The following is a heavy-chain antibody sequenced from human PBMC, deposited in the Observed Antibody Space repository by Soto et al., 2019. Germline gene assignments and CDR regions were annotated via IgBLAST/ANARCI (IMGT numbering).Heavy chain of an antibody. J-gene: IGHJ4*02. CDR1: GHSISNINW. V-gene: IGHV4-28*01. CDR2: IYYSGTT. Sequence: PSETLSLPCSVSGHSISNINWWGWIRQPPGKGLEWIGYIYYSGTTYYNPSLKSRVTMSVDTSKNQFSLKLSSVTAVDTAVYYCARWDSSTWLWNIDYWGQETLVTVSS. CDR3: ARWDSSTWLWNIDY. D-gene: IGHD6-13*01.